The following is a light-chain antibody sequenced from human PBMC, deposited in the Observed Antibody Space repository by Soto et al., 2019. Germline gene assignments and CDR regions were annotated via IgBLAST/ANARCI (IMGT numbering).Light chain of an antibody. CDR1: QTITGTY. V-gene: IGKV3-20*01. CDR2: GAS. Sequence: EVVLTQFPGTLSLSPGERATLSCRASQTITGTYLAWYQQKPGQAPRLLIHGASTRATDIPDRFSGGGTGTDFNLNISRVEPEDFAMYYCQQYGRSKRWTFGQGTKVEVK. CDR3: QQYGRSKRWT. J-gene: IGKJ1*01.